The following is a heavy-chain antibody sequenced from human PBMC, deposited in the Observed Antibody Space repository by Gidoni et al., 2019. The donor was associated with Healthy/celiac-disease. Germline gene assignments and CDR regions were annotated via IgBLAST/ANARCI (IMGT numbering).Heavy chain of an antibody. CDR3: AIKSETLGGGSPYYYYGMDV. CDR1: GGSISSSRYY. CDR2: IYYSGST. Sequence: QLQLQASGPGLVKPSETLSLTCTVSGGSISSSRYYWGWIRQPPGKGLEWIGSIYYSGSTYYNPSLKSRVTISVDTSKNQFSLKLSSVTAADTAVYYCAIKSETLGGGSPYYYYGMDVWGQGTTVTVSS. D-gene: IGHD3-16*01. J-gene: IGHJ6*02. V-gene: IGHV4-39*01.